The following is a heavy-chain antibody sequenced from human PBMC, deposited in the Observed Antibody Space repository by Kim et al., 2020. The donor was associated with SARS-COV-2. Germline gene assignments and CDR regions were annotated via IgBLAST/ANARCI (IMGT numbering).Heavy chain of an antibody. Sequence: GGSLRLSCAASGFNVNNNYMSWVRQAPGKGLEWLSIIYSGGGGSTNYADSVKGRFTISRDNSNNTLFLQMNSLRAEDTAVYFCARGHCTKTICYPYYFDFWGQGIVVTVSS. CDR3: ARGHCTKTICYPYYFDF. D-gene: IGHD2-8*01. V-gene: IGHV3-53*01. CDR1: GFNVNNNY. CDR2: IYSGGGGST. J-gene: IGHJ4*02.